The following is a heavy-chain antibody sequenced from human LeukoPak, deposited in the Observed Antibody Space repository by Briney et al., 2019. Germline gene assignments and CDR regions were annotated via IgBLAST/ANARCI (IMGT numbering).Heavy chain of an antibody. Sequence: PGGSLRLSCAASGFTFSNHGMNWVRQAPGKGLEWVSSITKTGTYKYYGDSVKGRFTISRDNGKNSLYLQMESLRAEDTAVYYCARGLGRSGRMDDYGDRHFDYWGQGTLVTVSS. CDR1: GFTFSNHG. D-gene: IGHD4-17*01. CDR3: ARGLGRSGRMDDYGDRHFDY. CDR2: ITKTGTYK. J-gene: IGHJ4*02. V-gene: IGHV3-21*01.